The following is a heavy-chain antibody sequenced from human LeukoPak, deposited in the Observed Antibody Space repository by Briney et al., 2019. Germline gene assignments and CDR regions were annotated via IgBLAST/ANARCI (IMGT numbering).Heavy chain of an antibody. V-gene: IGHV4-4*07. D-gene: IGHD2-8*01. Sequence: PSETLSLTCTVSGDSISTYYWSWIRQPAGKGLEWIGRIYASGDRNYNPSLKSRVILSVDTSSNQFSLTLSSVTAADTAVYHCARDIRSHNGPGGYYYYYMDVWGKGTTVTVSS. J-gene: IGHJ6*03. CDR3: ARDIRSHNGPGGYYYYYMDV. CDR2: IYASGDR. CDR1: GDSISTYY.